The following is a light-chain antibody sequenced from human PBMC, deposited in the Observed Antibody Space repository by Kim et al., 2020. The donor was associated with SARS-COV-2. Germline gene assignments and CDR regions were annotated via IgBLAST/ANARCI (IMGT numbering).Light chain of an antibody. CDR3: QSYDSSLSGWV. Sequence: QTVTTSCTWSSSNIGAGYVVHCYQHLPGTAPKLLLYGNSNRPSGVPDRFSGSKSGTSASLAIIGLQAEDEADYYCQSYDSSLSGWVFGGGTQLTVL. V-gene: IGLV1-40*01. CDR2: GNS. J-gene: IGLJ3*02. CDR1: SSNIGAGYV.